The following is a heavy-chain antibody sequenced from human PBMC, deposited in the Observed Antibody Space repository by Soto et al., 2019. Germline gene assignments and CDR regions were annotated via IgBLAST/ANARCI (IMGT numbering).Heavy chain of an antibody. CDR2: INPNSGGT. CDR1: GYTFTGYY. V-gene: IGHV1-2*04. D-gene: IGHD1-26*01. Sequence: DSVKVSCKASGYTFTGYYMHWVRQAPGQGLEWMGWINPNSGGTNYAQKFQGWVTMTRDTSISTAYMELSRLRSDDTAVYYCERDIGGGSYYLRFLVYCGQVSLVTVSA. J-gene: IGHJ4*02. CDR3: ERDIGGGSYYLRFLVY.